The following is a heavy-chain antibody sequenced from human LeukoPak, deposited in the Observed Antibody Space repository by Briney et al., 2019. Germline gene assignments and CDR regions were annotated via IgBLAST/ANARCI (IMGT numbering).Heavy chain of an antibody. Sequence: GGSLRLSCAASGFSFSSYEMSWVRQAPGKGLVWLSHISGGGYVTHYADSVKGRFTISRDNAKNSLYLQMNSLRAEDTAVYYCARRTPSGRESKYFDYWGQGTPVTVSS. D-gene: IGHD3-10*01. CDR2: ISGGGYVT. CDR3: ARRTPSGRESKYFDY. J-gene: IGHJ4*02. CDR1: GFSFSSYE. V-gene: IGHV3-48*03.